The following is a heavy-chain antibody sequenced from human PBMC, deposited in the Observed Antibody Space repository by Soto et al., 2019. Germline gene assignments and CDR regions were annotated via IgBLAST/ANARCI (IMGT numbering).Heavy chain of an antibody. Sequence: EVQLVESGGGLVQPGGSLRLSCAASEFTFSGRSVHWVRQAPGTGLVWVSGIDKVGTASTYADSVKGRFTSSRDNAKNTVYLQMNSLRVEDTAVYYCARGWFGPDVWGKGTTVTVSS. J-gene: IGHJ6*03. V-gene: IGHV3-74*01. D-gene: IGHD3-10*01. CDR3: ARGWFGPDV. CDR1: EFTFSGRS. CDR2: IDKVGTAS.